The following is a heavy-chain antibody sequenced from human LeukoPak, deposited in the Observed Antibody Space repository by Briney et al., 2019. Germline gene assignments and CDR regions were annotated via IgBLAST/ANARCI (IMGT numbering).Heavy chain of an antibody. CDR1: GYTFTSYD. Sequence: ASVKVSCKASGYTFTSYDINWVRQATGQGLEWMGWTNPNSGNTGYAQKFQGRVTMTRNTSISTAYMELSSLRSEDTAVYYCARMYYYGSGSPNWFDPWGQGTLVTVSS. CDR2: TNPNSGNT. V-gene: IGHV1-8*01. J-gene: IGHJ5*02. CDR3: ARMYYYGSGSPNWFDP. D-gene: IGHD3-10*01.